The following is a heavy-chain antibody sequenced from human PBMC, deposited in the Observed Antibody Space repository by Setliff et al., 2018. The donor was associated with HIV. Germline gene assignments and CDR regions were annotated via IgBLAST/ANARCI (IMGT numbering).Heavy chain of an antibody. CDR1: GYTFTNHA. V-gene: IGHV1-3*01. Sequence: SVKVSCKASGYTFTNHAIHWLRQAPGQGLEWMGWINPGNGNTKYSQNFQDRVTITGDTSATTAYMELSSLRSEDTAVYYCARDVGSVWHNWFDPWGQGTLVTVSS. D-gene: IGHD6-19*01. CDR2: INPGNGNT. J-gene: IGHJ5*02. CDR3: ARDVGSVWHNWFDP.